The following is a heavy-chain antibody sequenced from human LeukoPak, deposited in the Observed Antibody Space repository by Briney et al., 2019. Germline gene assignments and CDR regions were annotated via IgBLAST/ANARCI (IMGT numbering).Heavy chain of an antibody. CDR1: GFTVSTNY. CDR2: IYSGGST. CDR3: ARGRYFAWLLYPFDY. D-gene: IGHD3-9*01. Sequence: GGSLRLSCAASGFTVSTNYMSWVRQAPGKGLEWVSVIYSGGSTYYADSVKGRFTISRDNSKNTLYLQMNSSNAEDTAVYYCARGRYFAWLLYPFDYWGQGTLVTVSS. V-gene: IGHV3-53*01. J-gene: IGHJ4*02.